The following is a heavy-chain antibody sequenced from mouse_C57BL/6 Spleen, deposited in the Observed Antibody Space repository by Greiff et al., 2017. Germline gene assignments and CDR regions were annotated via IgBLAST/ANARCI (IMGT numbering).Heavy chain of an antibody. D-gene: IGHD2-4*01. J-gene: IGHJ4*01. CDR2: INPYNGDT. Sequence: EVQLQQSGPELVKPGDSVKISCKASGYSFTGYFMHWVMQSHGKSLEWIGRINPYNGDTFYNQKFKGKATLTVDKSSSTANMELQSLTSEDSAVYYCAREITTYAMDYWGQGTSVTVSS. CDR3: AREITTYAMDY. CDR1: GYSFTGYF. V-gene: IGHV1-20*01.